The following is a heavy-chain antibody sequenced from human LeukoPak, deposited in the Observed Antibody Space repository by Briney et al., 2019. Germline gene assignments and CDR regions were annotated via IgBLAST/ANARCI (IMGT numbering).Heavy chain of an antibody. V-gene: IGHV4-59*01. CDR2: IYYSGST. J-gene: IGHJ3*02. CDR1: GGSLSSYY. D-gene: IGHD3-22*01. CDR3: ARELDYCDSSGYAFDI. Sequence: SETLSLTCTVSGGSLSSYYWSWIRQPPGKGLEWIGYIYYSGSTNYNPSLKSRVTISVDTSKNQFSLKLSSVTAADTAVYYCARELDYCDSSGYAFDIWGQGTMVTVSS.